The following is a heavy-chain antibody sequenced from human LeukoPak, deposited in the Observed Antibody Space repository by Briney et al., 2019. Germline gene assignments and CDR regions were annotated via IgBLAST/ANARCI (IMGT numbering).Heavy chain of an antibody. CDR3: ARESLWFIPFDY. J-gene: IGHJ4*02. CDR1: GFTFSDYF. D-gene: IGHD3-10*01. CDR2: ISSSSSYI. V-gene: IGHV3-11*06. Sequence: GGSLRLSCAASGFTFSDYFMSWIRQAPGKGLEWVSSISSSSSYIYYADSVKGRFTIPRDNAKNSLYLQMNSLRAEDTAVYYCARESLWFIPFDYWGQGTLVTVSS.